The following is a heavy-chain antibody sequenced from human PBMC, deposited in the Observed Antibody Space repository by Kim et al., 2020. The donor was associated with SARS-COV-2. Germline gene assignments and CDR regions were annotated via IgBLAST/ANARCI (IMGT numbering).Heavy chain of an antibody. V-gene: IGHV4-4*02. Sequence: SETLSLTCAVSGGSISSSNWWSWVRQPPGTGLEWIGEIYHSGSTNYNPSLKSRVTISVDKSKNQFSLKLSSVTAADTAVYYCARALAAAGDLDYWGQGTLVTVSS. CDR2: IYHSGST. CDR3: ARALAAAGDLDY. J-gene: IGHJ4*02. CDR1: GGSISSSNW. D-gene: IGHD6-13*01.